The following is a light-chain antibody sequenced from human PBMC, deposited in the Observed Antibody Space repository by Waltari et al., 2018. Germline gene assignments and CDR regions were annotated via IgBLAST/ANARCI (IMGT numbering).Light chain of an antibody. J-gene: IGLJ2*01. CDR2: RDS. V-gene: IGLV3-27*01. CDR1: VLGKKF. CDR3: FTVDDNSLRL. Sequence: SYELTQPSSVSVSPGQTARITCSGDVLGKKFIRWFQQKPGQAPVLLIFRDSERPSGIPERFSGSSSGTTVTLTISGAQVEDEADYYCFTVDDNSLRLFGGGTK.